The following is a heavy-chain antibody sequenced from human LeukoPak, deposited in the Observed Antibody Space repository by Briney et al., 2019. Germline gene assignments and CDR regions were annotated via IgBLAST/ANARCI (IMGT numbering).Heavy chain of an antibody. D-gene: IGHD6-19*01. Sequence: SETLSLTCTVSGDSISVYYWTWIRQPPGKRREWIGYIYYSGSTKYNPPRNSRVTITLDPSKNQFFLKLSSVTGGDTAGDYRGRSVAVAGTEIRYWGQGNLVSVPS. CDR1: GDSISVYY. CDR2: IYYSGST. V-gene: IGHV4-59*01. CDR3: GRSVAVAGTEIRY. J-gene: IGHJ4*02.